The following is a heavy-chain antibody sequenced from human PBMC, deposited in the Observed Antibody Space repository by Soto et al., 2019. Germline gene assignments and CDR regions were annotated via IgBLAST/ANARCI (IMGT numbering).Heavy chain of an antibody. D-gene: IGHD3-9*01. Sequence: ASVKVSCKASGGTFSSYAISWVRQAPGQGLEWMGGIIPIFGTANYAQKFQGRVTITADKSTSTAYMELSSLRSEDTAVYYCARGTAGDILTGYYMSYWGQGTLVTVSS. CDR3: ARGTAGDILTGYYMSY. CDR1: GGTFSSYA. V-gene: IGHV1-69*06. CDR2: IIPIFGTA. J-gene: IGHJ4*02.